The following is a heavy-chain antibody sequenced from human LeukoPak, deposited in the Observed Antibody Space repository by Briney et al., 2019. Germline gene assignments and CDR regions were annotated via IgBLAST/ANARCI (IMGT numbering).Heavy chain of an antibody. CDR1: GFIFNTCG. CDR2: IRFDGSHK. D-gene: IGHD4-11*01. Sequence: PGGSLRLSCAASGFIFNTCGMHWVRQAPGKGLEWVAFIRFDGSHKYYADSVKGRFTISRDNSKNTLSLQMNNLRGEDMAVYYCAKDLFLNYEGAYDIWGQGTLVTVSS. CDR3: AKDLFLNYEGAYDI. V-gene: IGHV3-30*02. J-gene: IGHJ3*02.